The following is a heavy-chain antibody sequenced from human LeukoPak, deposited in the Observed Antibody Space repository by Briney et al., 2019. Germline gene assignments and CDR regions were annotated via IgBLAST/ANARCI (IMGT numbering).Heavy chain of an antibody. CDR3: AKGRDSSGYELDY. Sequence: PGGSLRLSCAASGFTFSSYGMHWVRQAPGKGLEWVAVISYDGSNKYYADSVKGRFTISRDYSKNTLYLQMNSLRAEDTAVYYCAKGRDSSGYELDYWGQGTLVTVST. CDR1: GFTFSSYG. J-gene: IGHJ4*02. V-gene: IGHV3-30*18. CDR2: ISYDGSNK. D-gene: IGHD3-22*01.